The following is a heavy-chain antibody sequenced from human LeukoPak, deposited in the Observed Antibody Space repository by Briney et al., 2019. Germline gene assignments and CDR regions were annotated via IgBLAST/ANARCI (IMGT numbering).Heavy chain of an antibody. CDR1: GDSISSGSYY. D-gene: IGHD1-1*01. CDR3: ARVPWKFEPFDI. V-gene: IGHV4-61*02. Sequence: SETLSLTCTVSGDSISSGSYYWSWIRQPAGEGLEWIGRIYSSGRTHYSPSLKSRVAISVDTSKNRFPLRLTSLTAADTAVYYCARVPWKFEPFDIWGQGTKVTVSS. CDR2: IYSSGRT. J-gene: IGHJ3*02.